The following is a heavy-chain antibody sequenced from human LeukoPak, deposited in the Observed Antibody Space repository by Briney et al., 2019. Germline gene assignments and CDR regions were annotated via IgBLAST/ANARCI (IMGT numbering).Heavy chain of an antibody. CDR2: IWYDGSNK. Sequence: GGSLRLSCAASGFTFSSYGMHRVRQAPGKGLEWVAVIWYDGSNKYYADSVKGRFTISRDNSKNTLYLQMNSLRAEDTAVYYCARELELSYFDYWGQGTLVTVSS. J-gene: IGHJ4*02. D-gene: IGHD1-7*01. CDR3: ARELELSYFDY. CDR1: GFTFSSYG. V-gene: IGHV3-33*01.